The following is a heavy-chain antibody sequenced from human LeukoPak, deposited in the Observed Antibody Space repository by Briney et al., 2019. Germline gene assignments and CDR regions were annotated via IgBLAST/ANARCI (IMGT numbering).Heavy chain of an antibody. J-gene: IGHJ4*02. CDR3: ARASGDIVETATMGSY. CDR2: ISSSRSSI. CDR1: GFTFSSYS. V-gene: IGHV3-21*01. D-gene: IGHD5-18*01. Sequence: GGSLRLSCAASGFTFSSYSMNWVRQAPGKGLEWVSSISSSRSSIYYADSVKGRFTISRDNAKNSLYLQMNSLRAEDTAVYYCARASGDIVETATMGSYWGQGTLVTVSS.